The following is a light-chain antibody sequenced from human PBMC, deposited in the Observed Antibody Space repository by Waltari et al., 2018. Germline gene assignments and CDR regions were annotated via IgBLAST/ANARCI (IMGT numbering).Light chain of an antibody. CDR2: AAP. CDR1: RSVSRN. J-gene: IGKJ1*01. CDR3: QQFNDWPRT. V-gene: IGKV3-15*01. Sequence: EVVMTQFPATLSVSPGESATLSCRASRSVSRNIVWYQQRPGRAPRPLIYAAPTRATDTPARFSGSGSGTEFSLTISRLQSEDFAVYYCQQFNDWPRTFGQGTRVEIK.